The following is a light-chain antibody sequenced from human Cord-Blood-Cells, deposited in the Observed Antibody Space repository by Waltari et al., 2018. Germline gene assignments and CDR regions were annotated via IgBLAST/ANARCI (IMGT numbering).Light chain of an antibody. J-gene: IGLJ3*02. V-gene: IGLV2-14*01. CDR2: DVS. CDR3: SSYTSSSTRV. Sequence: QSALTQPASVSGSPGQSITISCTGTSSDVGGYNYVHWYQQHPGKAPKHMSYDVSKRPSGVSNRFSGPKSGNTASRTISGLQAEDEADYYCSSYTSSSTRVFGGGTKLTVL. CDR1: SSDVGGYNY.